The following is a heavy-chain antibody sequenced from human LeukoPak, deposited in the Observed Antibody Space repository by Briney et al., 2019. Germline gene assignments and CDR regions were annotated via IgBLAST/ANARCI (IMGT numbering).Heavy chain of an antibody. J-gene: IGHJ3*02. CDR1: GYSISSGYY. V-gene: IGHV4-38-2*02. D-gene: IGHD2-2*01. CDR3: ARDHCSSTSCLDI. CDR2: IYHSGST. Sequence: SETLSLTCTVSGYSISSGYYWGWIRQPPGKGLEWIGSIYHSGSTYYNPSLKSRVTISVDTSKNQFSLKLSSVTAADTAVYYCARDHCSSTSCLDIWGQGTMVTVSS.